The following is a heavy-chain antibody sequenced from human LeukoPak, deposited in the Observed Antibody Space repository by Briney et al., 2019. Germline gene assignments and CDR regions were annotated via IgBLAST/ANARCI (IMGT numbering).Heavy chain of an antibody. J-gene: IGHJ6*02. CDR1: GGAFSSYA. V-gene: IGHV1-69*04. D-gene: IGHD2-15*01. CDR2: IIPILGIA. CDR3: ARDCSGGSCYSDV. Sequence: GSSVKVSCKASGGAFSSYAISWVRQAPGQGLEWMGRIIPILGIANYAQKFQGRVTITADKSTSTAYMGLSSLRSEDTAVYYCARDCSGGSCYSDVWGQGTTVTVSS.